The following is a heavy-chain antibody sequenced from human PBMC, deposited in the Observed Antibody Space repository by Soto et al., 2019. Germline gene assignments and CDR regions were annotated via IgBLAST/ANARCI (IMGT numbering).Heavy chain of an antibody. J-gene: IGHJ6*02. Sequence: VQLVESGGGLVKPGRSLRLSCTSSGLTFGDSAMSWFRQAPGKGLEWVGFIRSKTYGGTTEYAASVKGRFTISRDDAKSNAYLQMNSLKTEDTAVYYCAHGGYYYGSSGYVKVDYLYYPMDVWGQGTTVTVSS. CDR1: GLTFGDSA. D-gene: IGHD3-22*01. V-gene: IGHV3-49*05. CDR3: AHGGYYYGSSGYVKVDYLYYPMDV. CDR2: IRSKTYGGTT.